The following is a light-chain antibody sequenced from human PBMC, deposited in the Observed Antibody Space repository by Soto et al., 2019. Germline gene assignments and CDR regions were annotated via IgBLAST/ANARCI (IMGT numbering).Light chain of an antibody. CDR3: AAWDDSLNGPFV. V-gene: IGLV1-44*01. CDR2: GNN. J-gene: IGLJ1*01. Sequence: QSVLTQPPSASGTPGQRVTISCSGSSSNIGSNTVNWYQQLPGTAPRLLIYGNNQRPSGVPDRFSGSKSGTSGSLAISGLQSEDEADYYCAAWDDSLNGPFVFGSGTKLTVL. CDR1: SSNIGSNT.